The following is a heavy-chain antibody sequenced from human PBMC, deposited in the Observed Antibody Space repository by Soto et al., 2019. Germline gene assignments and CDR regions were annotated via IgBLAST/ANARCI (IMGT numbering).Heavy chain of an antibody. J-gene: IGHJ4*02. CDR1: GGSISSYY. CDR2: IYYSGST. CDR3: ARTVCGYKQGFDY. D-gene: IGHD3-22*01. Sequence: QVQLQESGPGLVKPSETLSLTCTVSGGSISSYYWSWIRQPPGKGLGWIGYIYYSGSTNYNPSLKSRVTRSVDTSKNQFSLKLSSVTAAYTAVYYCARTVCGYKQGFDYWGQGTLVTVSS. V-gene: IGHV4-59*01.